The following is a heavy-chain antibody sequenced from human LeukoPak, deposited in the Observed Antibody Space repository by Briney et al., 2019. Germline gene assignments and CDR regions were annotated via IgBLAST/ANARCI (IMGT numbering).Heavy chain of an antibody. V-gene: IGHV1-69*13. CDR1: GGTFSIYA. Sequence: ASVNVSCTASGGTFSIYAISWVRQAPGQGLEWMGGIIPIFGTANYAQKFQGRVTITADESTSTAYMELSSLRSEDTAVYYCARGWSSQVVVWDYWGQGTLVTVSS. CDR2: IIPIFGTA. J-gene: IGHJ4*02. CDR3: ARGWSSQVVVWDY. D-gene: IGHD3-16*01.